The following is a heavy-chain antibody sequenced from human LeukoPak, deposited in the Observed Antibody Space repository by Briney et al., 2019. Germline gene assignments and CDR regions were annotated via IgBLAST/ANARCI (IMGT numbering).Heavy chain of an antibody. J-gene: IGHJ5*02. Sequence: SETLSLTCAVYGGSFSGYYWSWIRQPPGKGLEWIGEINHSGSTNYNPSLKSRVTISVDTSKSQFSLKLSSVTAADMAVYYCARSKVPATGNWFDPWGQGTLVTVSS. D-gene: IGHD2-21*02. CDR1: GGSFSGYY. CDR3: ARSKVPATGNWFDP. V-gene: IGHV4-34*01. CDR2: INHSGST.